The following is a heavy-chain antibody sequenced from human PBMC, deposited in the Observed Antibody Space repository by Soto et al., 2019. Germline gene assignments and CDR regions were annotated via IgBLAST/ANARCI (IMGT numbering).Heavy chain of an antibody. Sequence: SETLSLTCTVSGGSISSYYWSWIRQPPGKGLEWIGYIYYSGSTNYNPSLKSRVTISVDTSKNQFSLKLSSVTAADTAVYYCASGDDIVVVPAAIPDYWGQGTLVTVSS. D-gene: IGHD2-2*01. V-gene: IGHV4-59*01. CDR3: ASGDDIVVVPAAIPDY. CDR2: IYYSGST. CDR1: GGSISSYY. J-gene: IGHJ4*02.